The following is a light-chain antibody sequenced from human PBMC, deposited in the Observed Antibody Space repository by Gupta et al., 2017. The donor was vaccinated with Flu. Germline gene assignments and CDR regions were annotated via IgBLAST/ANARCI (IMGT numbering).Light chain of an antibody. CDR3: SSYTSSSTLEV. V-gene: IGLV2-14*01. CDR2: EVS. CDR1: SSDVGGYNY. Sequence: QSALTQPASVPGSPGRSIPISCTGTSSDVGGYNYVSWYQQHPGKAPKLMIYEVSNRPSGVSNRFSGSKSGNTASLTISGLQAEDEADYYCSSYTSSSTLEVFGTGTKVTVL. J-gene: IGLJ1*01.